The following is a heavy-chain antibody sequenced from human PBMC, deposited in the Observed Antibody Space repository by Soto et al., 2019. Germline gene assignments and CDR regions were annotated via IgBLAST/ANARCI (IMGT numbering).Heavy chain of an antibody. CDR2: INHSGST. CDR1: GGSFSGYS. Sequence: SETLSLTCAVYGGSFSGYSWTWLRQPPGTGLEWIGEINHSGSTNYNPSLKSRVTISVDTSKNQFSLKLTSVTAADTAVYYCARDKITGLFDYWGQGTLVTISS. V-gene: IGHV4-34*01. J-gene: IGHJ4*02. CDR3: ARDKITGLFDY. D-gene: IGHD2-8*02.